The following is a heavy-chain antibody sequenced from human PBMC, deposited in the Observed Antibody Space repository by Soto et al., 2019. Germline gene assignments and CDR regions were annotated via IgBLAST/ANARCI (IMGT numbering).Heavy chain of an antibody. J-gene: IGHJ4*02. V-gene: IGHV1-69*12. CDR1: GGTFSSYA. Sequence: QVQLVQSGAEVKKPGSSVKVSCKASGGTFSSYAISWVRQAPGQGLEWMGGISPTFGTANNAQKFQGRVTITADDYTSTVYMELSSLRSEDTAVYYCARNYDYVWGNYLAYGGQGTLVTVSS. CDR2: ISPTFGTA. CDR3: ARNYDYVWGNYLAY. D-gene: IGHD3-16*02.